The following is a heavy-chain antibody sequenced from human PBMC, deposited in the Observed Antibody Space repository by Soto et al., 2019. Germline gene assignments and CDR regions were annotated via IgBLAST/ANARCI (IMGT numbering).Heavy chain of an antibody. V-gene: IGHV1-18*01. CDR3: ARVFGDDYYDSSGAFDI. CDR1: GYTFTSYG. Sequence: ASVKVSCKASGYTFTSYGISWVRQAPGQGLEWMGWISAYNGNINYAQKLQGRVTMTTDTSTSTAYMELRSLRSDDTAVYYCARVFGDDYYDSSGAFDIWGQGTMVTVSS. D-gene: IGHD3-22*01. J-gene: IGHJ3*02. CDR2: ISAYNGNI.